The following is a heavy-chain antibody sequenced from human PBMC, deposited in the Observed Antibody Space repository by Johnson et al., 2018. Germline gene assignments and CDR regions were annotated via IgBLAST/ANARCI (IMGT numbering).Heavy chain of an antibody. J-gene: IGHJ3*02. D-gene: IGHD6-6*01. CDR2: ISYDGSNK. CDR1: GFTFSSYG. CDR3: AKSGHLVHQTTYDAFDI. V-gene: IGHV3-30*18. Sequence: QVQLLESGGGVVQPGRSLRLSCAASGFTFSSYGIHWVRQAPGKGLEWVAVISYDGSNKYYADSVKGRFTISRDNSKNPLYLQMNSLRAEDTAVYYCAKSGHLVHQTTYDAFDIWGQGTMVTVSS.